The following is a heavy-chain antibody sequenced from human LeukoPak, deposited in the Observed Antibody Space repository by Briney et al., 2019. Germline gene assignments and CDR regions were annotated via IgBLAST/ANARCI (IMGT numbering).Heavy chain of an antibody. CDR1: GFTFDDYA. Sequence: GGSPRLSCAASGFTFDDYAMHWVRQAPGKGPEWVSGISWNSGSIGYADSVKGRFTISRDNAKNSLYLQMNSLRAEDTAIFYCGRKPGSSWYFDYWGQGTLVTVSS. CDR2: ISWNSGSI. J-gene: IGHJ4*02. V-gene: IGHV3-9*01. CDR3: GRKPGSSWYFDY. D-gene: IGHD6-13*01.